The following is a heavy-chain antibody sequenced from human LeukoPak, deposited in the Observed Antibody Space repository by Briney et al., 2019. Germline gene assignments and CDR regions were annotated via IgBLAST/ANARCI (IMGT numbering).Heavy chain of an antibody. D-gene: IGHD5-24*01. CDR1: GFTFSVYG. J-gene: IGHJ4*02. Sequence: GGSLRLSCAASGFTFSVYGMHWVRQAPGKGLEWVAVISYDGSNKYYADSVKGRFTISRDNSKNTLYLQMNSLRAEDTAVYYCARRGGYNLYWGQGTLVTVSS. CDR3: ARRGGYNLY. CDR2: ISYDGSNK. V-gene: IGHV3-30*03.